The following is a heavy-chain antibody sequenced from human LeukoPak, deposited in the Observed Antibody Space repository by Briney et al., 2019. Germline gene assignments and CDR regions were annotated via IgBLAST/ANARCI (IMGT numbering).Heavy chain of an antibody. Sequence: GGSLRLSCAASGFTFSSYAMSWARQAPGKGLEWVSAISGDATGTYYEDSVKGRFTVSRDKSKNTLYLQMNSLRAEDTAVYYCARGGYYSDSRDYYPFDYWGQGTLVTVSS. CDR1: GFTFSSYA. V-gene: IGHV3-23*01. CDR3: ARGGYYSDSRDYYPFDY. CDR2: ISGDATGT. J-gene: IGHJ4*02. D-gene: IGHD3-22*01.